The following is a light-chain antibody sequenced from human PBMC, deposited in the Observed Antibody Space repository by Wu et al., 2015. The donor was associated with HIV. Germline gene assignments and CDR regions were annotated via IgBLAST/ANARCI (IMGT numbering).Light chain of an antibody. CDR3: QQSLAAPIA. CDR1: QSISRF. CDR2: GTS. J-gene: IGKJ4*01. Sequence: DIQMTQSPSSLSASVGDRVTITCRASQSISRFLNWYQQKPGKAPKALIFGTSTLESGVPSRFTGSGSGTDFTLTINNLQPEDFATYYCQQSLAAPIAFGGGTKVELK. V-gene: IGKV1-39*01.